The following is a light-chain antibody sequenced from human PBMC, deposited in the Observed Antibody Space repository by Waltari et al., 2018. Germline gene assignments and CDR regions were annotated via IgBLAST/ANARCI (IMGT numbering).Light chain of an antibody. CDR2: GSS. Sequence: IVLTQSPGTLSSSPGDTGTLSCRASQSLSSSYLAWYQQRPGQAPRLLIYGSSNRATGIPDRFSGSGSGTHFTLIISGLEPEDSAVYYCQQFGSSPRGTFGQGTKLEIK. CDR1: QSLSSSY. V-gene: IGKV3-20*01. CDR3: QQFGSSPRGT. J-gene: IGKJ2*01.